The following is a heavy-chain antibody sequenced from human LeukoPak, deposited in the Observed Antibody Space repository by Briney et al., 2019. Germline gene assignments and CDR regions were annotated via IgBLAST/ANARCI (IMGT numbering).Heavy chain of an antibody. Sequence: PGGSLRLSCVASGFSFGTYWMHWFRQAPGTGLEWVSRINGDGSSTSYADSVKGRFTISRDNAKNTVYLQMNSLRVEDTAVYYCIRDFGSVGATNAFDIWGQGTMVTVSS. CDR3: IRDFGSVGATNAFDI. V-gene: IGHV3-74*01. D-gene: IGHD1-26*01. CDR2: INGDGSST. CDR1: GFSFGTYW. J-gene: IGHJ3*02.